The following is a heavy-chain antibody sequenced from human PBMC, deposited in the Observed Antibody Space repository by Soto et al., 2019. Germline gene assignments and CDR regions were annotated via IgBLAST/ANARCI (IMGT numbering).Heavy chain of an antibody. V-gene: IGHV1-18*04. CDR1: GYIFASYG. CDR3: ARDPRYYGSGYYYSDS. CDR2: MSPFTGKA. Sequence: GAPVKVSCTASGYIFASYGISLVRQAPGQGLEWVGWMSPFTGKADYAQHFQGIVTMTAATSTNTAFMELRSLRSDDTAVYYCARDPRYYGSGYYYSDSWGQGTLVTSPQ. D-gene: IGHD3-10*01. J-gene: IGHJ4*02.